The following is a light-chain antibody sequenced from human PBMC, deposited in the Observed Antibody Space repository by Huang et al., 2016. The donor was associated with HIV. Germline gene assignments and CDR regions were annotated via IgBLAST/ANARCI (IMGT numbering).Light chain of an antibody. J-gene: IGKJ4*01. CDR3: QQYDNLQALT. CDR1: QDISNY. Sequence: DIQMTQSPSSLSASVGDRVTITCQASQDISNYFNWYQQKPGKAPKLLIYDASNLEAGVPSRFSGSGSGTDFTFTISSLQPEDIATYYCQQYDNLQALTFGGGTKVEIK. CDR2: DAS. V-gene: IGKV1-33*01.